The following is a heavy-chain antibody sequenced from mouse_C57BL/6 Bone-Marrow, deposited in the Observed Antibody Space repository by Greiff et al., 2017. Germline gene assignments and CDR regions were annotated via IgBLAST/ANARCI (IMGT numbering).Heavy chain of an antibody. V-gene: IGHV1-63*01. J-gene: IGHJ2*01. Sequence: VQLQHSGAELVRPGTSVKMSCKASGYTFTNYWIGWAKQRPGHGLEWIGDIYPGGGYTNYNEKFKGKATLTADKSSSTAYMQFSSLTSEDSAIYYCARGDSSGYDYWGQGTTLTVSS. D-gene: IGHD3-2*02. CDR1: GYTFTNYW. CDR3: ARGDSSGYDY. CDR2: IYPGGGYT.